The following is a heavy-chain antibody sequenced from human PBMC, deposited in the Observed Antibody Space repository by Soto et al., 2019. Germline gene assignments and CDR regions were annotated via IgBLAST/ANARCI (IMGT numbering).Heavy chain of an antibody. J-gene: IGHJ4*02. CDR3: VRHCIGGSCYFRTTLY. V-gene: IGHV3-35*01. Sequence: EVQLVESGGGLVQPGGSLRLSCAASGFTFSNSDMNWVHQAPGKGREWVSGVSWNGSRTRYADSVKGRFIISRDNSRNTLCLHTNSLRAEDTAVYYCVRHCIGGSCYFRTTLYWGQGTLVSVSS. D-gene: IGHD2-15*01. CDR1: GFTFSNSD. CDR2: VSWNGSRT.